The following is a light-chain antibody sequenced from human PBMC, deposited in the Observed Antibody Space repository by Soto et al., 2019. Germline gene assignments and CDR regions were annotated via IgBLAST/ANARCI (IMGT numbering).Light chain of an antibody. V-gene: IGKV1-17*03. CDR3: LQHSDYPRT. Sequence: DIQMTQSPSAMSASIGDRVTITCRASEGISSYLAWFQQKPGKVPKRLVYGASSLQSGVPSRFSGSGSGTEFTLIISSLQPEDFATYYCLQHSDYPRTFGQGTKV. CDR2: GAS. CDR1: EGISSY. J-gene: IGKJ1*01.